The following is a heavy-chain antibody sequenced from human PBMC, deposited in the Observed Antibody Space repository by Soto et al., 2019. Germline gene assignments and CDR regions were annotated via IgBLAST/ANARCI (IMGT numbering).Heavy chain of an antibody. Sequence: GASVKVSCKASGGTFSSYAISWVRQAPGQGLEWMGGIIPIFGTANYAQKFQGRVTITADESTSTAYMELSSLRSEDTAVYYCARICSSTSCYTGLMGYYYGMDVWGQGTTVTVSS. J-gene: IGHJ6*02. CDR2: IIPIFGTA. V-gene: IGHV1-69*13. CDR3: ARICSSTSCYTGLMGYYYGMDV. D-gene: IGHD2-2*02. CDR1: GGTFSSYA.